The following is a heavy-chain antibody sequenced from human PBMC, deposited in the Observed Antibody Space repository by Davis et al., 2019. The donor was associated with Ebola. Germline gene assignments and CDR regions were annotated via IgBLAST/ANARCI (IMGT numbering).Heavy chain of an antibody. CDR2: ISVYNDNT. D-gene: IGHD3-16*01. J-gene: IGHJ5*02. V-gene: IGHV1-18*04. CDR1: GYSFTTFG. Sequence: ASVKVSCKASGYSFTTFGISWVRQAPGQGLEWMGWISVYNDNTDYAQKFQDRVTLTTATSTSTAYMERRGLRSDDTAIYYCARGLPPPTGGGYNWFDPWGQGALVTVSS. CDR3: ARGLPPPTGGGYNWFDP.